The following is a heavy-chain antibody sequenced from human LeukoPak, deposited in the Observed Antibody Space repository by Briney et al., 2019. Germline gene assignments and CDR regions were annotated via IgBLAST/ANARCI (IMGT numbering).Heavy chain of an antibody. D-gene: IGHD5-24*01. CDR3: ARDNSVRDEAWWFNP. V-gene: IGHV3-30*04. CDR1: GFTFSSYV. J-gene: IGHJ5*02. Sequence: PGGSLRLSCAASGFTFSSYVMHWVRQAPGKGLEWVAIISYDGSNEYYADSVKGRFTISRDNSKNTLYLQMNSLRAADTAVYYCARDNSVRDEAWWFNPWGQGTLVTVSS. CDR2: ISYDGSNE.